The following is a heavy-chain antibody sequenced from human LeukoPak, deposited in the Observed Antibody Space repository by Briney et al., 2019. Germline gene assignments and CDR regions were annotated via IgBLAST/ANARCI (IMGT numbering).Heavy chain of an antibody. Sequence: ASVKVSCKASGYTFTGYYMHWVRQAPGQGLEWMGWINPNSGGTNYAQKFQGRVTMTRDTSISTAYMELSRLRSDDTAVYYCATNILVRDIINWFDPWGQGTLVTVSS. CDR1: GYTFTGYY. J-gene: IGHJ5*02. V-gene: IGHV1-2*02. CDR3: ATNILVRDIINWFDP. CDR2: INPNSGGT. D-gene: IGHD3-10*01.